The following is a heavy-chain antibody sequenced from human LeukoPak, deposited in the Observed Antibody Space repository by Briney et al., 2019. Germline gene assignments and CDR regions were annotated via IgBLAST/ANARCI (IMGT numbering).Heavy chain of an antibody. J-gene: IGHJ4*02. CDR2: VSAYNGKT. CDR3: ARGGTFYPSIDY. Sequence: ASVKVSCKASGYTFTTYYINWVRQAPGQGLEWMGWVSAYNGKTSYAQRFQGRVTMTTDSSTSTAYMDLASLRSDDTAVYYCARGGTFYPSIDYWGQGTLVTVSS. V-gene: IGHV1-18*01. D-gene: IGHD1-26*01. CDR1: GYTFTTYY.